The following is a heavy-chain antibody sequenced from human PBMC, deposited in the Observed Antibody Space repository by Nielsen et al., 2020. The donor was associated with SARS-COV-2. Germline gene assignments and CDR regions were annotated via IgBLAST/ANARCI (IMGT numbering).Heavy chain of an antibody. V-gene: IGHV5-10-1*01. CDR1: GYSFTSYW. Sequence: GESLKISCKGSGYSFTSYWISRVRQMPGKGLEWMGRIDPSDSYTNYSPSFQGHVTISADKSISTAYLQWSSLKASDTAMYYCARLGIAGQTGYYYYGMDVWGQGTTVTVSS. D-gene: IGHD1-1*01. J-gene: IGHJ6*02. CDR2: IDPSDSYT. CDR3: ARLGIAGQTGYYYYGMDV.